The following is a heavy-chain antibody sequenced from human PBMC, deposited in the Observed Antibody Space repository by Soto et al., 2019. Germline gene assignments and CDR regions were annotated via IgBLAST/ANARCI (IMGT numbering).Heavy chain of an antibody. CDR2: IRSKADNHAT. J-gene: IGHJ6*02. D-gene: IGHD3-22*01. CDR3: SRGPYDSSGYYNYYYGVDV. V-gene: IGHV3-73*01. CDR1: GFTFSGSS. Sequence: PGGSLRLSCVASGFTFSGSSVHWVRQASGKGLEWVGRIRSKADNHATTYAASVNGRFTISRDDSKNTAYLQMSSLKIEDSAVYYCSRGPYDSSGYYNYYYGVDVWGQGTTVTVSS.